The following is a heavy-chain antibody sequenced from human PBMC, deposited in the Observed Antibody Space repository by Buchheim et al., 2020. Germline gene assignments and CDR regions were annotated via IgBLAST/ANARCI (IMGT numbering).Heavy chain of an antibody. CDR1: GGSISSYY. CDR2: IYYSGST. J-gene: IGHJ6*02. Sequence: QVQLQESGPGLVKPSETLSLTCTVSGGSISSYYWSWIRQPPGKGLEWIGYIYYSGSTNYNPSLKSRVTISVDTSTNKFSLKLSSVTAADTAVYYCARMDYDFWSGYYDRPYYYYYGMDVWGQGTT. CDR3: ARMDYDFWSGYYDRPYYYYYGMDV. D-gene: IGHD3-3*01. V-gene: IGHV4-59*01.